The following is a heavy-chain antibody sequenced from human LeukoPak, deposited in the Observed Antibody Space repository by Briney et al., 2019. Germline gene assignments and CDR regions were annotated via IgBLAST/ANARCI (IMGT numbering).Heavy chain of an antibody. D-gene: IGHD5-24*01. J-gene: IGHJ4*02. CDR3: ARGGDGYNYNFDY. CDR2: IYYSGST. Sequence: SETLSLTCTVSGDSISTCYWSWIRQPPGKGLEWIGYIYYSGSTNYNPSLKSRVTISVDTSKNQFSLKLSSVTAADTAVYYCARGGDGYNYNFDYWGQGTLVTVSS. V-gene: IGHV4-59*01. CDR1: GDSISTCY.